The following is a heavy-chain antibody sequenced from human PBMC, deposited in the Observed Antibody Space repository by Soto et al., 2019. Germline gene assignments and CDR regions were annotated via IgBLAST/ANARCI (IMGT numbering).Heavy chain of an antibody. CDR1: GDSVSRTSVA. CDR3: VRGQFSAFDC. Sequence: QVPLHQSGPGLVKPSQTLSLTCAISGDSVSRTSVAWNWIRQSPSRGLEWLGRTYYRSKWNSDYAVSVTGRITINPDTPNSQFSLQLNSVTPEDTAVYYCVRGQFSAFDCWGQGTLVTVSS. CDR2: TYYRSKWNS. V-gene: IGHV6-1*01. J-gene: IGHJ4*02.